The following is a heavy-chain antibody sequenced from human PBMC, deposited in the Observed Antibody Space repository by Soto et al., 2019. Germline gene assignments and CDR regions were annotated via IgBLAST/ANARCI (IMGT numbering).Heavy chain of an antibody. Sequence: QVQLVQCEAEVKKPGASVRVSCKASGYTFTSYGISWVRQAPGQGLEWMGWINPYNGNTNYAQKLQGRVTMTTDTSSNTAYMELRSLRSDDTAVYYCARDWFGIDYWGQGTLVTVSS. CDR2: INPYNGNT. CDR3: ARDWFGIDY. J-gene: IGHJ4*02. D-gene: IGHD3-16*01. V-gene: IGHV1-18*01. CDR1: GYTFTSYG.